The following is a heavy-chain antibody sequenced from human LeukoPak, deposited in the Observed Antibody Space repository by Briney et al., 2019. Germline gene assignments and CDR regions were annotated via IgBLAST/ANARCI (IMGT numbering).Heavy chain of an antibody. CDR1: GYTLTSYY. D-gene: IGHD5-18*01. CDR3: AREGGSSYGYAYH. Sequence: GASVKVSCKAFGYTLTSYYMHWVRQAPGQGLEWMGWINPHSGDTNYAHKLQGRVTMTRDTSISIAYMELSSLKSDDTAVYYCAREGGSSYGYAYHWGQGTLVTVSS. CDR2: INPHSGDT. V-gene: IGHV1-2*07. J-gene: IGHJ5*02.